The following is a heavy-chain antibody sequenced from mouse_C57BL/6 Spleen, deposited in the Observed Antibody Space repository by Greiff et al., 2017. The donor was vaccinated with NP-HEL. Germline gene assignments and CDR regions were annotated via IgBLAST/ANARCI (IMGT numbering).Heavy chain of an antibody. V-gene: IGHV5-17*01. CDR1: GFTFSDYG. D-gene: IGHD1-1*01. CDR2: ISSGSSTI. Sequence: EVQRVESGGGLVKPGGSLKLSCAASGFTFSDYGMHWVRQAPEKGLEWVAYISSGSSTIYYADTVKGRFTISRDNAKNTLFLQMTSLRSEDTAMYYCARGPYYYGSSYEAMDYWGQGTSVTVSS. J-gene: IGHJ4*01. CDR3: ARGPYYYGSSYEAMDY.